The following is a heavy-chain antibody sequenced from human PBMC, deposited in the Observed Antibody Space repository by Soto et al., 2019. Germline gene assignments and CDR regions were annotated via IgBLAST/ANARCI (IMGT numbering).Heavy chain of an antibody. D-gene: IGHD3-16*02. V-gene: IGHV1-2*04. CDR1: GYTFTGYY. J-gene: IGHJ6*02. CDR2: INPNSGGT. CDR3: ARALPRVKVTNAPTKYYYGMDV. Sequence: QVQLVQSGAEVKKPGASVKVSCKASGYTFTGYYMHWVRQAPGQGLEWMGWINPNSGGTNYAQKFQGWVTMTRDTSISTAYMELSRLRSDDTAVYYCARALPRVKVTNAPTKYYYGMDVWGQGTTVTVSS.